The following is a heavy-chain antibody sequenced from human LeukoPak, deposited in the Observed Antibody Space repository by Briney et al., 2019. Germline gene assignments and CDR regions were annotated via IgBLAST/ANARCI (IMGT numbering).Heavy chain of an antibody. D-gene: IGHD3-9*01. CDR1: GGSTSSGGYS. CDR2: IYHSGST. J-gene: IGHJ4*02. CDR3: ARGGYYDILTGRTVSLTYFDY. Sequence: ASETLSLTCAVSGGSTSSGGYSWSWIRQPPGKGLEWIGYIYHSGSTYYNPSLKSRVTISVDRSKNQFSLRLSSVTAADTAVYYCARGGYYDILTGRTVSLTYFDYWGQGTLVTVSS. V-gene: IGHV4-30-2*01.